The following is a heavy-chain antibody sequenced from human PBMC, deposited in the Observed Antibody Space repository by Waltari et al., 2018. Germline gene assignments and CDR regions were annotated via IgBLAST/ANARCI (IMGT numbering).Heavy chain of an antibody. V-gene: IGHV1-69*14. D-gene: IGHD3-10*01. CDR2: TIPIFGTA. CDR1: GGTFSSYA. Sequence: QVQLVQSGAEVKKPGSSVKVSCKASGGTFSSYAISWVRQAPGPGLEWMGGTIPIFGTANYAQKFQGRVTITADKSTSTAYMELSSLRSEDTAVYYCERDVRYSGITMVRGVTSTTSYYYMDVWGKGTTVTVSS. J-gene: IGHJ6*03. CDR3: ERDVRYSGITMVRGVTSTTSYYYMDV.